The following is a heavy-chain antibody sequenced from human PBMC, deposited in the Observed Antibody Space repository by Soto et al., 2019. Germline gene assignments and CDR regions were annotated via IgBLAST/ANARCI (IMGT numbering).Heavy chain of an antibody. CDR1: GYIFINYA. CDR3: ARGPHYYDSVRPSWSTAD. V-gene: IGHV1-18*04. D-gene: IGHD3-10*01. J-gene: IGHJ4*02. CDR2: TNAYDGNT. Sequence: QVQLVQSGAEVKKPGASIKVSCKTSGYIFINYAITWVRQAPGQGLEWMGWTNAYDGNTNYAENLQGRVTMTTHTSTTTAYMELRSLRPDDTAVYYCARGPHYYDSVRPSWSTADWGQGTLVTVSS.